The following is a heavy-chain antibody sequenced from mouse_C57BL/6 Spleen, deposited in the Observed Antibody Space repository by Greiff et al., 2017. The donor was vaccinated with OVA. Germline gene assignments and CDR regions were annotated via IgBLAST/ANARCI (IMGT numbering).Heavy chain of an antibody. J-gene: IGHJ1*03. CDR1: GFTFSSYA. Sequence: EVQRVESGGGLVKPGGSLKLSCAASGFTFSSYAMSWVRQTPEKRLEWVATISDGGSYTYYPDNVKGRFTISRDNAKNNLYLQMSSLKSEDTAMYYCARKRGYYGSSEDWYFDVWGTGTTVTVSS. CDR2: ISDGGSYT. D-gene: IGHD1-1*01. V-gene: IGHV5-4*01. CDR3: ARKRGYYGSSEDWYFDV.